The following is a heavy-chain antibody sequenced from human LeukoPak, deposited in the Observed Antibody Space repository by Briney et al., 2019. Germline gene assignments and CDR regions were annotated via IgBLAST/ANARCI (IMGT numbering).Heavy chain of an antibody. D-gene: IGHD3-3*01. CDR3: ARDLNSGITIFGVVITYFDY. J-gene: IGHJ4*02. V-gene: IGHV3-23*01. Sequence: GGSLRLSCAASGFTFSSYAMSWVRQAPGKGLEWVSAISGSGGSTYYADSVKGRFTISRDNAKNSLYLQMNSLRAEDTAVYYCARDLNSGITIFGVVITYFDYWGQGTLVTVSS. CDR2: ISGSGGST. CDR1: GFTFSSYA.